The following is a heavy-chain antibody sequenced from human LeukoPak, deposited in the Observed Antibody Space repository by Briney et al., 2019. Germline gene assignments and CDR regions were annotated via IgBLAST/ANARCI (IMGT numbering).Heavy chain of an antibody. Sequence: ASVKVSCKTSGYTFTSYAISWVRQAPGQGLEWMGWINTNTGNPTYAQGFTGRYFFSLDTSVSTAYLQISGLKADDTAVYYCGRDPKLGIRGYTYGYIDYWGQGTLVTVSS. CDR3: GRDPKLGIRGYTYGYIDY. D-gene: IGHD5-18*01. J-gene: IGHJ4*02. CDR2: INTNTGNP. V-gene: IGHV7-4-1*02. CDR1: GYTFTSYA.